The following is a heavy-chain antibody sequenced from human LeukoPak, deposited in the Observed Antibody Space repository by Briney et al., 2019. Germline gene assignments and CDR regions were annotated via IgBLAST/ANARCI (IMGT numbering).Heavy chain of an antibody. CDR1: GGSISSHS. J-gene: IGHJ5*02. V-gene: IGHV4-4*07. CDR3: ARDYGGSEPNNWFDP. Sequence: SETLSLTCTVSGGSISSHSWSWIRQPAGKGLEWIGRIYATGSTNYNPSLKSRVTISVDTSKNQFSLKLSSVTAADTAVYYCARDYGGSEPNNWFDPWGQGTLVTVSS. CDR2: IYATGST. D-gene: IGHD4-23*01.